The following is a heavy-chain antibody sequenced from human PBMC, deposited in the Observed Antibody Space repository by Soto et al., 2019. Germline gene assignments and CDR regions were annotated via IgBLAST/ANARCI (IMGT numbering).Heavy chain of an antibody. Sequence: EVQLLESGGGLVQPGGSLRLSCAASGFTFSSYVMSWVRQAPGKGLEWVSAISGSGGSTYYADSVKGRFTISRDNSKNTLYLQMNSLRAEDTAVYYCAKPRRGWLASLQHWGQGTLVTVSS. CDR3: AKPRRGWLASLQH. V-gene: IGHV3-23*01. CDR1: GFTFSSYV. D-gene: IGHD5-12*01. CDR2: ISGSGGST. J-gene: IGHJ1*01.